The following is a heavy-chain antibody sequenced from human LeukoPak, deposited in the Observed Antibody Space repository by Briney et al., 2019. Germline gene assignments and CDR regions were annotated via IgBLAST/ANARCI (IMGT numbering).Heavy chain of an antibody. CDR3: ANEYGDYSMR. CDR1: GFTFSSYA. V-gene: IGHV3-23*01. D-gene: IGHD4-17*01. Sequence: PGGSLRLSCAASGFTFSSYAMTWVRQAPGTGLEWVSAISGSGGGTYYADSVKGRFTISRDNSKNTLYLQMNSLRAEDTAVYYCANEYGDYSMRWGQGTLVTVSS. CDR2: ISGSGGGT. J-gene: IGHJ4*02.